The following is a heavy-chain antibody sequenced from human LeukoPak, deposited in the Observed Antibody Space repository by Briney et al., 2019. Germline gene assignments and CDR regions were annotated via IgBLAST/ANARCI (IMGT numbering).Heavy chain of an antibody. CDR3: ARDSSGYGDYESNAFDI. J-gene: IGHJ3*02. D-gene: IGHD4-17*01. CDR2: ISYDGSNK. V-gene: IGHV3-30-3*01. CDR1: GFTFGSYA. Sequence: GGSLRLSCAASGFTFGSYAMHWVRQAPGKGLEWVAVISYDGSNKYYADSVKGRFTISRDNSKNTLYLQMNSLRAEDTAVYYCARDSSGYGDYESNAFDIWGQGTMVTVSS.